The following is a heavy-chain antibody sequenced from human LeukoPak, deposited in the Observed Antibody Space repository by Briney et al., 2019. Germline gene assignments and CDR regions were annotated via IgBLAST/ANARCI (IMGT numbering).Heavy chain of an antibody. CDR1: GFTFSNSW. D-gene: IGHD1-1*01. J-gene: IGHJ4*02. V-gene: IGHV3-7*03. Sequence: PGGSLRLSCAASGFTFSNSWMSWVRQAPGKGLEWVASIKQDGSQKYYLDSVKGRFTISRDNAKNSLSLQMNSLRVEDTAVYYCASGNDFDYGGQGTLVTVSS. CDR2: IKQDGSQK. CDR3: ASGNDFDY.